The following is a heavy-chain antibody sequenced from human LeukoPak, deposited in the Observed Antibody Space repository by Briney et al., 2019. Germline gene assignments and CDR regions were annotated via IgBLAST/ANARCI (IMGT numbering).Heavy chain of an antibody. CDR2: ISSSSSTI. Sequence: GGSLRLSCAASGFTFSSYSMNWVRQAPGKGLEWVSYISSSSSTIYYADSVKGRFTISRDNAKNSLYLQMNSLRAEDTAVYYCASRGELLAFDIWGQGTMVTVSS. V-gene: IGHV3-48*01. CDR1: GFTFSSYS. D-gene: IGHD1-26*01. CDR3: ASRGELLAFDI. J-gene: IGHJ3*02.